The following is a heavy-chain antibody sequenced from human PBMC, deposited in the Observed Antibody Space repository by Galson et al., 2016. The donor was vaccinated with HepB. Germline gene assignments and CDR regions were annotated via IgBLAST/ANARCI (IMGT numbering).Heavy chain of an antibody. Sequence: SLRLSCAASGFTFSDFYMTWTRRAPGKSLEWVSYISHSSSFTDYADSVKGRFIISRENVRNSLFLQMSRLRAEDTALYFCARGRAPKTLATFDIWGQGTMVTVSS. D-gene: IGHD1-26*01. V-gene: IGHV3-11*06. CDR3: ARGRAPKTLATFDI. CDR1: GFTFSDFY. J-gene: IGHJ3*02. CDR2: ISHSSSFT.